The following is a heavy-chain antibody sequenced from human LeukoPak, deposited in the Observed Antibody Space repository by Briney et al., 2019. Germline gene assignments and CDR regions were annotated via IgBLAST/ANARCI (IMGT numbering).Heavy chain of an antibody. Sequence: NPSETLSLTCTVPGGSINNYFSSSIRQRARKGLEWLCHSHASGTSNYNPSLKGRVVMSLDTSNNQSSLKLTSVTAADTAIYYCARFSFSGESWYPEDSWGQGTLVTVSS. CDR1: GGSINNYF. D-gene: IGHD2-15*01. CDR2: SHASGTS. CDR3: ARFSFSGESWYPEDS. V-gene: IGHV4-4*07. J-gene: IGHJ4*02.